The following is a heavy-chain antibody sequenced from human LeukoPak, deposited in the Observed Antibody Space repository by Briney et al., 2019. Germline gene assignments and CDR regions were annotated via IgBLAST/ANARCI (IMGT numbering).Heavy chain of an antibody. CDR2: IYYSGST. V-gene: IGHV4-31*03. Sequence: SETLSLTCTVSGGSISSGGYYWSWIRQHPGKGLEWIGYIYYSGSTYYNPSLKSRVTISVDPSKNQFSLKLSSVTAADTAVYYCARSTRGMARYFDWLPLPPFDYWGQGTLVTVSS. J-gene: IGHJ4*02. CDR1: GGSISSGGYY. D-gene: IGHD3-9*01. CDR3: ARSTRGMARYFDWLPLPPFDY.